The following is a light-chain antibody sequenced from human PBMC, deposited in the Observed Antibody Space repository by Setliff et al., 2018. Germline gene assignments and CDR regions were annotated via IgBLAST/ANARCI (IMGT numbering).Light chain of an antibody. V-gene: IGLV1-44*01. CDR1: SSNIGSHS. CDR3: ATWDDSLNGYV. Sequence: QSALTQPPSASGTPGQRVTISCSGGSSNIGSHSVNWYQQFPGMAPKLLIYKNNQRSSGVPDRFSGSKSGTSASLAISGLQSEDEADYHCATWDDSLNGYVFATGTKVTVL. CDR2: KNN. J-gene: IGLJ1*01.